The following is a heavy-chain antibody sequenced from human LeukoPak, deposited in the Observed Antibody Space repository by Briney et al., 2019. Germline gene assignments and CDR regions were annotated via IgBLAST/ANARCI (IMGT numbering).Heavy chain of an antibody. CDR1: GFDFSSNW. D-gene: IGHD3-3*01. CDR3: AKDHYWSIDY. V-gene: IGHV3-74*01. CDR2: IKGDGIST. Sequence: GGSLRLSCAVSGFDFSSNWMHWVRHAPGQGLVWVSRIKGDGISTNYADSVKGRFTISRDIAKNMLYLQMNSLRAEDTGVYYCAKDHYWSIDYWGRGTLVTVSS. J-gene: IGHJ4*02.